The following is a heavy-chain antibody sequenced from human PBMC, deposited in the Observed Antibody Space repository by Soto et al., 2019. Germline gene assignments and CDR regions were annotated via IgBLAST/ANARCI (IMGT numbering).Heavy chain of an antibody. CDR3: ARGSRIRYSSSWYEVVDY. D-gene: IGHD6-13*01. V-gene: IGHV1-8*01. CDR2: MNPNSGNT. CDR1: GYTFTSYD. J-gene: IGHJ4*02. Sequence: ASVKVSCKASGYTFTSYDINWVRQATGQGLEWMGWMNPNSGNTGYAQKFQGRVTMTRNTSISTAYMELSSLRSEDTAMYYCARGSRIRYSSSWYEVVDYWGQGTLVTVSS.